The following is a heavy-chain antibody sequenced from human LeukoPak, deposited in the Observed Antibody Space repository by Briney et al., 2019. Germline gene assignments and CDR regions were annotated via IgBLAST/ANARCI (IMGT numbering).Heavy chain of an antibody. J-gene: IGHJ4*02. CDR2: MNPNSGNT. D-gene: IGHD2-21*01. Sequence: GASVKVSCKASGYTFSSYDINWVRQATGQGPEWMGWMNPNSGNTGYAQRFQGRVTMTRSTSISTAYMELSSLTSDDTAVYYCARSFVGTRKRNDYWGQGTLVTVSS. V-gene: IGHV1-8*01. CDR1: GYTFSSYD. CDR3: ARSFVGTRKRNDY.